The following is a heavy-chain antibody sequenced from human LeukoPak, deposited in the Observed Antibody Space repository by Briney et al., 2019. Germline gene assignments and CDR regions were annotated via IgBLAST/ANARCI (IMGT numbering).Heavy chain of an antibody. J-gene: IGHJ4*02. Sequence: PGGSLRLSCAASGFTVSSNYMSWVRQAPGKGLEWVSAISGSGGSTYYADSVKGRFTISRGNSKSTLYLQMNSLRAEDTAVYYCAKDTLWFGESGPLDYWGQGTLVTVSS. CDR1: GFTVSSNY. V-gene: IGHV3-23*01. CDR3: AKDTLWFGESGPLDY. CDR2: ISGSGGST. D-gene: IGHD3-10*01.